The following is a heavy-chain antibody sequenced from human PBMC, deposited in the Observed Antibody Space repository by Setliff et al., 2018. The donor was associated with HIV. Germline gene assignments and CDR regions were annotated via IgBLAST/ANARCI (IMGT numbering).Heavy chain of an antibody. D-gene: IGHD1-26*01. V-gene: IGHV3-30*03. CDR3: VRDPIEGSPDYFDY. CDR2: MSIHGNVI. Sequence: GGSLRLSCAATGFTFDSYVLHWVRQAPGKGLEWVAVMSIHGNVIIYADSVEGRFTISRDNSRNRLFLQMNSLRVEDTAVYYCVRDPIEGSPDYFDYWGQGALVTVSS. CDR1: GFTFDSYV. J-gene: IGHJ4*02.